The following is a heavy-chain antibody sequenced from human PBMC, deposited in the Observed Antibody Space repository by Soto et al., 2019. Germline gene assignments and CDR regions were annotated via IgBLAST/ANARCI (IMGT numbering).Heavy chain of an antibody. J-gene: IGHJ5*02. CDR2: IYTSGST. CDR3: AREFYYDSSGSSSLDP. V-gene: IGHV4-4*07. Sequence: SETLSLTCTVSGGSISSYYRSWIRQPAVKGLEWIGRIYTSGSTNYNPSLKRRVTMSVDTSKNQFSLKLSSVTAADTAVYYCAREFYYDSSGSSSLDPWGQGTLVTVSS. CDR1: GGSISSYY. D-gene: IGHD3-22*01.